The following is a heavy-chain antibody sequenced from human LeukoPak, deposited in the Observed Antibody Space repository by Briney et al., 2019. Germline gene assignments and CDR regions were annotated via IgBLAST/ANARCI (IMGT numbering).Heavy chain of an antibody. Sequence: GASVKVSCKASGYTFTGQYIHWVLQAPGQGLEWMGWINPNSGGTNYAQKLQGRVTMTSDTSITTTYMEMSRLRSDDTAVYYCARVVTTTWNSYTGWFDPWGQGTLVTVSS. CDR2: INPNSGGT. V-gene: IGHV1-2*02. J-gene: IGHJ5*02. CDR1: GYTFTGQY. CDR3: ARVVTTTWNSYTGWFDP. D-gene: IGHD4-11*01.